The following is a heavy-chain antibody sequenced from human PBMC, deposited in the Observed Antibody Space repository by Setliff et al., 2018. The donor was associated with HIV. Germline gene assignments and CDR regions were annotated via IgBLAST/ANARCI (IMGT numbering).Heavy chain of an antibody. V-gene: IGHV4-39*07. Sequence: PLATLSLTCTVSGGSISRSTHHWAWIRQPPGKGLEWIWALSSKGQAYYNPSLKSRVAISIDSSKNLFSLRLDSLAAADTAVYYCAAQDLDLVKYYYMDYWGPGALVTVSS. CDR1: GGSISRSTHH. CDR2: LSSKGQA. J-gene: IGHJ4*02. D-gene: IGHD2-21*01. CDR3: AAQDLDLVKYYYMDY.